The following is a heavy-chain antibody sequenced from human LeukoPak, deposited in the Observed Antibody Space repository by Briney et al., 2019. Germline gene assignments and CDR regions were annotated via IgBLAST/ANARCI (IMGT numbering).Heavy chain of an antibody. D-gene: IGHD2-2*01. V-gene: IGHV1-2*02. J-gene: IGHJ6*03. CDR2: INPNTGGT. Sequence: ASVKVSCKASGYTFTDYFMQWVRQAPGQGLEWMGWINPNTGGTNYAQKFQGRVTMTRDTSITTAYMDLSSLRSDDTAVYYCARGGSPIFYYYIDVWGKGTTVTISS. CDR3: ARGGSPIFYYYIDV. CDR1: GYTFTDYF.